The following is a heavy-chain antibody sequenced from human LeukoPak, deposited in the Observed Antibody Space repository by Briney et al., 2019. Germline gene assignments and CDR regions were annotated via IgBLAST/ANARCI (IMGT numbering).Heavy chain of an antibody. CDR1: GFTFDDYA. Sequence: GGSLRLSCAASGFTFDDYAMHWVRQAPGKGLEWVSGISWNSGSIGYADSVKGRFTISRDNSKNTLYLQMNSLRAEDTAVYYCARDMFDWSSYYFDYWGQGTLVTVSS. J-gene: IGHJ4*02. V-gene: IGHV3-9*01. D-gene: IGHD3-10*02. CDR2: ISWNSGSI. CDR3: ARDMFDWSSYYFDY.